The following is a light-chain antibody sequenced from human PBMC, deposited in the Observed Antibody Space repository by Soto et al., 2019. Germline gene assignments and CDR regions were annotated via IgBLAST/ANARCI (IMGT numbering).Light chain of an antibody. J-gene: IGKJ1*01. CDR3: QQYFTSPWT. Sequence: DIVMTQSPDSLAVSLGERATFNCKSSQNILDRAKTKNYLAWYQQKSGQPPKLLIYWASLREPGVPDRFTGSGSGTDVTLTISSLQAEDVAVYYCQQYFTSPWTFGQGTKVEI. CDR2: WAS. V-gene: IGKV4-1*01. CDR1: QNILDRAKTKNY.